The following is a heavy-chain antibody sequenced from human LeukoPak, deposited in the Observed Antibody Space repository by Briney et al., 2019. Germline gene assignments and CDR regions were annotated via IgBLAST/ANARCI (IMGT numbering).Heavy chain of an antibody. J-gene: IGHJ4*02. CDR2: IYYSGST. D-gene: IGHD3-22*01. CDR1: GGSISSYY. CDR3: AREAMMKGVDY. V-gene: IGHV4-59*12. Sequence: SETLSLTCTVSGGSISSYYWSWIRQPPGKGLEWIGYIYYSGSTYYNPSLKSRVTISVDTSKNQFSLKLSSATAADTAVYYCAREAMMKGVDYWGQGTLVTVSS.